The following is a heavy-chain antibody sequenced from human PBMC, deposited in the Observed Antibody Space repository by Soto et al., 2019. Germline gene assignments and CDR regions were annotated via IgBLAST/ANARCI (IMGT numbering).Heavy chain of an antibody. CDR1: GYTFTSYY. Sequence: QVQLVQSGAEVKKPGASVKVSCKASGYTFTSYYMHWVRQAPGQGLEWMGIINPSGGSTSYAQKFQGRVSTTRNTATSTVYLELSILRSEDTAVSYCARSYRNDAFDIWGRGTMVTVSS. CDR3: ARSYRNDAFDI. V-gene: IGHV1-46*01. D-gene: IGHD2-2*01. J-gene: IGHJ3*02. CDR2: INPSGGST.